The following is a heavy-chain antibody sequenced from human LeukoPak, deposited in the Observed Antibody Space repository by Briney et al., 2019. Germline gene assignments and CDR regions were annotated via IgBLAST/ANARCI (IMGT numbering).Heavy chain of an antibody. CDR1: GDSISSSSYY. Sequence: SETLSLTCTVSGDSISSSSYYWGWIRQPPGKGLEWIGSIFYSGSTYYNPSLERRVTISVDTSKNQFSLKQSSVTAADTAAFYCARHLITAAAGTLGNYFDYWGQGTLVTVSS. J-gene: IGHJ4*02. D-gene: IGHD1-1*01. CDR2: IFYSGST. V-gene: IGHV4-39*01. CDR3: ARHLITAAAGTLGNYFDY.